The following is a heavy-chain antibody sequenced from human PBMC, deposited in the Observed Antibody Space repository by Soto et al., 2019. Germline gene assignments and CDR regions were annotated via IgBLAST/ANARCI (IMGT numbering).Heavy chain of an antibody. CDR2: ISTSGSTV. J-gene: IGHJ4*01. V-gene: IGHV3-48*03. CDR1: GFDFSVCE. CDR3: ARVAKRDESREFDS. D-gene: IGHD6-13*01. Sequence: GSLRLSCSASGFDFSVCEMIWVRQVLGKGLEWISYISTSGSTVHYADSVQGRFTVSRDNAKNSLFLDMNSLRVDDTAVYFCARVAKRDESREFDSWGQGTLVTVSS.